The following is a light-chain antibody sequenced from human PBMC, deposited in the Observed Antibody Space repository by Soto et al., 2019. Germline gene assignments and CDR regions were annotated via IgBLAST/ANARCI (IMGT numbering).Light chain of an antibody. CDR2: EVI. CDR3: SSYGGSNNLV. J-gene: IGLJ2*01. V-gene: IGLV2-8*01. Sequence: QSVLTQPPSASGSPGQSVTISCTGTSSDVGGYKFVSWYQQHPGKAPKLIIYEVIKRPSGVPDRFSGSKSGNTASLTVSGLQAEDEGDYYCSSYGGSNNLVFGGGTKVNVL. CDR1: SSDVGGYKF.